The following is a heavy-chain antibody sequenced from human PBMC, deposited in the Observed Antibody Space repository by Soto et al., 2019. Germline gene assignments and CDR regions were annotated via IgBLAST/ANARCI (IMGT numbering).Heavy chain of an antibody. D-gene: IGHD3-16*01. CDR3: ARVGGSFFEN. J-gene: IGHJ4*02. V-gene: IGHV3-23*04. Sequence: EVQLVESGGGLVQPGGSLRLSCAASGFTFGTYAMSWVRQAPGKGLEWVSVMTSSGSAIYYAESVRGRFIISRDNARNTLSLQLNRLRVEDTALYYCARVGGSFFENWGQGTRVTVSS. CDR1: GFTFGTYA. CDR2: MTSSGSAI.